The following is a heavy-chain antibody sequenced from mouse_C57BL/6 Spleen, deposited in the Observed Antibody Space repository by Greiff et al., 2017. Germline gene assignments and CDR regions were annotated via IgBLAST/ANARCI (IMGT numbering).Heavy chain of an antibody. J-gene: IGHJ3*01. CDR3: ARGEIYYDYDEY. CDR1: GYSITSGYY. D-gene: IGHD2-4*01. Sequence: EVKVEESGPGLVKPSQSLSLTCSVTGYSITSGYYWNWIRQFPGNKLEWMGYISYDGSNNYNPSLKNRISITRDTSKNQFFLKLNSVTTEDTATYYCARGEIYYDYDEYWGQGTLVTVSA. CDR2: ISYDGSN. V-gene: IGHV3-6*01.